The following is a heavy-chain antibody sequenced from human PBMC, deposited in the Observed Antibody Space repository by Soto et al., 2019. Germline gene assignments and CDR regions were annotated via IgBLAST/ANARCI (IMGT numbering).Heavy chain of an antibody. J-gene: IGHJ4*02. CDR1: GGSFSGYY. CDR3: ARAHPRYSSGWYVVDY. V-gene: IGHV4-34*01. Sequence: LSLTCAVYGGSFSGYYWSWIRQPPGKGLEWIGEINHSGSTNYNPSLKSRVTISVDTSKNQFSLKLSSVTAADTAVYYCARAHPRYSSGWYVVDYWGQGTLVTVSS. D-gene: IGHD6-19*01. CDR2: INHSGST.